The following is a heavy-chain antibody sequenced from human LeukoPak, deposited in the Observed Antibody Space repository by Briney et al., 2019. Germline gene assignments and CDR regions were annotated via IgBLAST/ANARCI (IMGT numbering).Heavy chain of an antibody. CDR2: INSDGSST. J-gene: IGHJ6*03. D-gene: IGHD2-15*01. Sequence: PGGSLRLSCAASGFTFSSYWMHWVRQAPGKGLVWVSRINSDGSSTSYADSVKGRFTISRDNAKNTLYLQMNSLRAEDTAVYYCARRELGYCSGGSCRDYYYMDVWGKGTTVTISS. CDR1: GFTFSSYW. V-gene: IGHV3-74*01. CDR3: ARRELGYCSGGSCRDYYYMDV.